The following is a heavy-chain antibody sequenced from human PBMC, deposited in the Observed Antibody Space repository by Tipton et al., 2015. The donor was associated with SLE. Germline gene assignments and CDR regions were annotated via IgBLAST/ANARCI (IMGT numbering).Heavy chain of an antibody. J-gene: IGHJ5*02. V-gene: IGHV4-39*07. CDR1: GGSISSSSYY. Sequence: TLSLTCTVSGGSISSSSYYWGWIRQPPGKGLEWIGSIYYSGSTYCNPSLKSRVTISVDTSKNQFSLKLSSVTAADTAVYYCARGKGRNWGWGWFDPWGQGILVTVSS. CDR3: ARGKGRNWGWGWFDP. D-gene: IGHD7-27*01. CDR2: IYYSGST.